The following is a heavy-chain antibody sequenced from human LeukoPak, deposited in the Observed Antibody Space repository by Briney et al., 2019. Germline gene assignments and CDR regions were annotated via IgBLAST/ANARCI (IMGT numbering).Heavy chain of an antibody. D-gene: IGHD3-22*01. J-gene: IGHJ4*02. CDR2: ISGSGGST. V-gene: IGHV3-23*01. CDR3: AKDTGYNDSSGYNFDY. CDR1: GFTFSSYA. Sequence: GGSLRLSCAASGFTFSSYAMSWVRQAPGKGLEWVSAISGSGGSTYYADSVKGRFTISRDNSKNTLYLQMNSLRAEDTAVYYCAKDTGYNDSSGYNFDYWGQGTLVTVSS.